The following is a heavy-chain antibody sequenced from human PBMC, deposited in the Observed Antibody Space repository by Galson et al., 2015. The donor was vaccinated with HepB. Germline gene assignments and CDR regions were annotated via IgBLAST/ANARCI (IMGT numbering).Heavy chain of an antibody. CDR1: GFTFSSYA. V-gene: IGHV3-23*01. CDR3: AKGAYSPGYFDY. D-gene: IGHD4-11*01. Sequence: SCAASGFTFSSYAMSWVRQAPGKGLEWVSAISGSGGSTYYADSVKGRFTISRDNSKNTLYLQMNSLRAEDTAVYYCAKGAYSPGYFDYWGQGTLVTVSS. CDR2: ISGSGGST. J-gene: IGHJ4*02.